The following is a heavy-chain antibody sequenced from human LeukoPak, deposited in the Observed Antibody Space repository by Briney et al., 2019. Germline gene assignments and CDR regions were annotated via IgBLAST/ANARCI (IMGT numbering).Heavy chain of an antibody. CDR2: IIPIFGTA. CDR3: ARGGIVVVPAAAIFNDAFDI. D-gene: IGHD2-2*01. CDR1: GGTFSSYA. V-gene: IGHV1-69*13. Sequence: SVKLSCKASGGTFSSYAISWVRQAPGQGLEWMGGIIPIFGTANYAQKFQGRVPITADESTSTAYMELSSLRSEDTAVYYCARGGIVVVPAAAIFNDAFDIWGQGTMVTVSS. J-gene: IGHJ3*02.